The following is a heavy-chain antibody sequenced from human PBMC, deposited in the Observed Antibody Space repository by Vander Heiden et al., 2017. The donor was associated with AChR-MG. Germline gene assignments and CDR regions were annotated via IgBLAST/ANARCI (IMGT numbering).Heavy chain of an antibody. J-gene: IGHJ4*02. CDR3: ASTQVTHSGWSIVGATTLDY. V-gene: IGHV4-59*01. CDR2: IYYSGST. Sequence: QVQLQESGPGLVKPSETLSLTCTVSGGSISSYYWSWIRQPPGKGLEWIGYIYYSGSTNYNPSLKSRVTISVDTSKNQFSLKLSSVTAADTAVYYCASTQVTHSGWSIVGATTLDYWGQGTLVTVSS. CDR1: GGSISSYY. D-gene: IGHD1-26*01.